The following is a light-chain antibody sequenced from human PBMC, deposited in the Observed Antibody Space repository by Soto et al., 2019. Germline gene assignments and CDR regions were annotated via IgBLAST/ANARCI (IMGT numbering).Light chain of an antibody. CDR3: QQYENLPT. CDR1: QALSNY. J-gene: IGKJ5*01. CDR2: DAS. Sequence: DIQLTQSPSVLSASVGDTVTITCRASQALSNYLNWYQQKPGRAPKLLIYDASNLEAGVPSRFRGSGSGTDFTFTISRLQPEDIATYYCQQYENLPTFGQGTRLEIK. V-gene: IGKV1-33*01.